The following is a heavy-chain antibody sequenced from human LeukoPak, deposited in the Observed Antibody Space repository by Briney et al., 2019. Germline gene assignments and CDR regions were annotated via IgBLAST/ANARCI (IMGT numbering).Heavy chain of an antibody. V-gene: IGHV1-46*01. D-gene: IGHD3-22*01. CDR3: ARGGNSYDSSGSPY. CDR1: GYTFTSYY. Sequence: ASVKVSCKASGYTFTSYYMHWVRQAPGQRLEWMGIINPSGGSTSYAQQFQGRVTMTRGTSTSTVYMELRSLRSEDTAVYYCARGGNSYDSSGSPYWGQGTLVTVSS. CDR2: INPSGGST. J-gene: IGHJ4*02.